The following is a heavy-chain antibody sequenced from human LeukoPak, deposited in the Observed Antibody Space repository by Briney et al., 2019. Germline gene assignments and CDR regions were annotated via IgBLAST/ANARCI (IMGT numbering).Heavy chain of an antibody. D-gene: IGHD6-13*01. CDR3: ARDVGIAAAGPFDY. V-gene: IGHV4-30-4*01. Sequence: PSQTLSLTCTVSGGSISSGDYYWSWIRQPPGKGLEWIGYIYYRGSTYYNPSLKSRVTISVDTSKNQFSLKLSSVTAADTAVYYCARDVGIAAAGPFDYWGQGTLVTVSS. CDR1: GGSISSGDYY. CDR2: IYYRGST. J-gene: IGHJ4*02.